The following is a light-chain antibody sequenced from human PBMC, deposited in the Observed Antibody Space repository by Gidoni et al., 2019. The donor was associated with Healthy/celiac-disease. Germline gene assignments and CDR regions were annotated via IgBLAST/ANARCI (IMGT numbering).Light chain of an antibody. J-gene: IGKJ2*01. CDR1: QSVTSSY. CDR3: QQYGSSRPYT. Sequence: DMVFTRPPGPLSLPPGERASLSCRASQSVTSSYLAWYQHKPGQAPRLLIYGASSRATGIPDRFSGSGSGTDFTLTISRLEPEDFAVYYCQQYGSSRPYTFGQGTKLEIK. V-gene: IGKV3-20*01. CDR2: GAS.